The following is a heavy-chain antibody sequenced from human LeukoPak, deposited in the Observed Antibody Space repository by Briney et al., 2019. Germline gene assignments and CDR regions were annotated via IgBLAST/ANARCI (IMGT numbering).Heavy chain of an antibody. J-gene: IGHJ4*02. Sequence: ASVKVSCKASGYTFTGSYMHWVRQAPGQGLEWMGRINPNSGGTNYAQKFQGRVTMTRDTSISTAYMELSRLRSDDTAVYYCARAGYYYDSSGYYFVGVDYWGQGTLVTVSS. V-gene: IGHV1-2*06. D-gene: IGHD3-22*01. CDR1: GYTFTGSY. CDR3: ARAGYYYDSSGYYFVGVDY. CDR2: INPNSGGT.